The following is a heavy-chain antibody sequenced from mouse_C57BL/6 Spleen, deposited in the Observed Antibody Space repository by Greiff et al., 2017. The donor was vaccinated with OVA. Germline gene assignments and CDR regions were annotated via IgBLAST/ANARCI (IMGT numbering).Heavy chain of an antibody. D-gene: IGHD2-10*02. CDR1: GFSFNTYA. J-gene: IGHJ4*01. CDR2: IRSKSNNYAT. Sequence: EVKLMESGGGLVQPKGSLKLSCAASGFSFNTYAMNWVRQAPGKGLEWVARIRSKSNNYATYYADSVKDRFTISRDDSESMLYLQMNNLKTEDTAMYYCVVWYHYAMDYWGQGTSVTVSS. CDR3: VVWYHYAMDY. V-gene: IGHV10-1*01.